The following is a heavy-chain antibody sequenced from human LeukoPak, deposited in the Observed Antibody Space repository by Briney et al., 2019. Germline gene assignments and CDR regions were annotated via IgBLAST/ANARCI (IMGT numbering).Heavy chain of an antibody. CDR1: GYTLTELS. D-gene: IGHD6-13*01. J-gene: IGHJ3*02. V-gene: IGHV1-24*01. CDR2: FDPEDGET. Sequence: ASVKVSCKVSGYTLTELSMDWVRQAPGKGLEWMGGFDPEDGETIYAQKFQGRVTMTEDTSTDTAYMELSSLRSEDTAVYYCATEGGYSADAGAFDIWGQGTMVTVSS. CDR3: ATEGGYSADAGAFDI.